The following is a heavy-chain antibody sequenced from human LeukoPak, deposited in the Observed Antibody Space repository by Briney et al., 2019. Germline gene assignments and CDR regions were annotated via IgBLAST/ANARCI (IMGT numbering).Heavy chain of an antibody. J-gene: IGHJ4*02. CDR3: ATGIGREGTFRGQLDY. CDR1: GYTFTSYY. CDR2: INPSGGST. Sequence: ASVKVSCKASGYTFTSYYMHWVRQAPGQGLEWMGIINPSGGSTSYAQKFQGRVTMTRDTSTSTVYMELSSLRSEDTAVYYCATGIGREGTFRGQLDYWGQGTLVTVPS. D-gene: IGHD3-16*01. V-gene: IGHV1-46*01.